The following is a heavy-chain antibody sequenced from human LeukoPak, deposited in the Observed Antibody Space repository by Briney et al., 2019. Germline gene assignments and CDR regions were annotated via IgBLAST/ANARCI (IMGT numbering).Heavy chain of an antibody. Sequence: GGSLRLSCAASGFTFSSYWMHWVRQAPGKGLVWVSRINSDGSSTSYADSVKGRFTISRDNAKNTLYLQVNSLRAEDTAVYYCARGLSGSYHYFDYWGQGTLVTVSS. CDR1: GFTFSSYW. D-gene: IGHD1-26*01. CDR2: INSDGSST. V-gene: IGHV3-74*01. J-gene: IGHJ4*02. CDR3: ARGLSGSYHYFDY.